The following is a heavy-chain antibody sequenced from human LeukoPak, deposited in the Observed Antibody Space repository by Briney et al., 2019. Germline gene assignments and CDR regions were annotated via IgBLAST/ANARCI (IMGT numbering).Heavy chain of an antibody. Sequence: PGGSLRLSCAASGFTFSSYAMHWVRQAPGKGLEWVAVVSYSGSNKYYAESVKGRFTISRDNSKNTLYLQMNSLRAEDTAVYYCARGDDNYGVFFDYWGQGTLDTVSS. CDR1: GFTFSSYA. D-gene: IGHD4/OR15-4a*01. V-gene: IGHV3-30*04. J-gene: IGHJ4*02. CDR3: ARGDDNYGVFFDY. CDR2: VSYSGSNK.